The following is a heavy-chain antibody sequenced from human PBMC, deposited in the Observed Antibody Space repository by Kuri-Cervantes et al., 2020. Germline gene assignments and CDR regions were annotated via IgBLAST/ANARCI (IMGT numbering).Heavy chain of an antibody. CDR3: ATTVHYYYDTSGPDAFDI. V-gene: IGHV1-2*04. D-gene: IGHD3-22*01. J-gene: IGHJ3*02. CDR2: INPNSGTT. CDR1: GYTFTGYY. Sequence: ASVKVSCKASGYTFTGYYMHWVRQAPGQGLEWMGWINPNSGTTNYAQKFQGWVTMTRDTSINTAYMELNRLRSDDTAVYYCATTVHYYYDTSGPDAFDIWGQGTMVTVS.